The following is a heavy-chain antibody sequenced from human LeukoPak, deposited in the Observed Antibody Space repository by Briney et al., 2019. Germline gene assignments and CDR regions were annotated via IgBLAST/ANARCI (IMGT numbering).Heavy chain of an antibody. J-gene: IGHJ3*02. V-gene: IGHV4-39*01. D-gene: IGHD6-19*01. Sequence: SETLSLTCTVSGGSLSSSSYYWGWIRQPPGKGLEWIGSIYYSGSTYYNPSLKSRLTISVDTPKNQFSLKLSSVTAADTAVYYCARQIYTSGWYGHDAFDIWGQGTMVTVSS. CDR3: ARQIYTSGWYGHDAFDI. CDR1: GGSLSSSSYY. CDR2: IYYSGST.